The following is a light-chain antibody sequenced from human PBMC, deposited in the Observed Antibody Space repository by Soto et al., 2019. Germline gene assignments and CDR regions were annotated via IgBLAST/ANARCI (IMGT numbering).Light chain of an antibody. CDR1: QSVLYSSNNKNY. CDR2: WAS. J-gene: IGKJ4*01. V-gene: IGKV4-1*01. Sequence: DIVMTQSPDSLAVSLGERATINCKSSQSVLYSSNNKNYLVWYQQKPGQPPKLLIYWASTRESGVPDRFSGSGSGTDFTLTISSLQAEDVAVYHCQQYYSTPLDFGGGTKV. CDR3: QQYYSTPLD.